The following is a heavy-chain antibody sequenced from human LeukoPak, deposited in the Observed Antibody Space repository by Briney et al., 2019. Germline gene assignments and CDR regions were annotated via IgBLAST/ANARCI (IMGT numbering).Heavy chain of an antibody. CDR2: IKQDGSEK. V-gene: IGHV3-7*01. J-gene: IGHJ2*01. D-gene: IGHD5-18*01. Sequence: PGGSLRLSCADSGFTFSNYWMSWVHQAPGKGLEWVANIKQDGSEKYYVDSVKGRFTISRDNAKNSLYLQMNSLRAEDTAVYYCARGYSYGHWYFDLWGRGTLVTVSS. CDR1: GFTFSNYW. CDR3: ARGYSYGHWYFDL.